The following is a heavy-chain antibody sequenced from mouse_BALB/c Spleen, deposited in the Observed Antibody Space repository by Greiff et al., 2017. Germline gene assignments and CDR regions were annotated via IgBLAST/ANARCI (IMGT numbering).Heavy chain of an antibody. Sequence: DVKLQESGGGLVKPGGSLKLSCAASGFTFSDYYMYWVRQTPEKRLEWVATISDGGSYTYYPDSVKGRFTISRDNAKNNLYLQMSSLKSEDTAMYYCAFSTMITTGFAYWGQGTLVTVSA. D-gene: IGHD2-4*01. CDR1: GFTFSDYY. J-gene: IGHJ3*01. CDR3: AFSTMITTGFAY. CDR2: ISDGGSYT. V-gene: IGHV5-4*02.